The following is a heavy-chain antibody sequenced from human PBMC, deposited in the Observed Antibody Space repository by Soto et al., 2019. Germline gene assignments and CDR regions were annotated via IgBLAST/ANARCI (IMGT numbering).Heavy chain of an antibody. CDR3: VRSAVRPSGVLIGPFDY. Sequence: QVQLVQSGAEEKKPGASVTVSCKASGYTFTSYAMHWVRQAPGQRLEWMGWINAGNGNTKYLQKFRGRVTITRDTSASTAYMELNSLRSEDTAVYYCVRSAVRPSGVLIGPFDYWGQGTLGTFSS. J-gene: IGHJ4*02. CDR2: INAGNGNT. V-gene: IGHV1-3*05. CDR1: GYTFTSYA. D-gene: IGHD3-16*02.